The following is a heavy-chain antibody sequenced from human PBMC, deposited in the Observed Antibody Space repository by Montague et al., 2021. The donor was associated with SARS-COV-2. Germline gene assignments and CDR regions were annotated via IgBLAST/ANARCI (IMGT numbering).Heavy chain of an antibody. D-gene: IGHD6-19*01. CDR1: GDSISIYY. Sequence: SETLSFTCTVSGDSISIYYWSWIRQPPGKGLEWIGYVYYSGSTNYNPSLKSRVTISVDTPKNQFSLKLMSVTAADTAVYYCARGERGAWYNHYFDYWGQGALVTVSS. J-gene: IGHJ4*02. CDR3: ARGERGAWYNHYFDY. V-gene: IGHV4-59*13. CDR2: VYYSGST.